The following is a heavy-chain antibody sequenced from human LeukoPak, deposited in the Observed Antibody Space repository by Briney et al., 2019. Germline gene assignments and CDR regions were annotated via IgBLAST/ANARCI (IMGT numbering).Heavy chain of an antibody. CDR2: INPNSGGT. CDR1: GYTFTGYY. D-gene: IGHD3-22*01. J-gene: IGHJ5*02. CDR3: ALPRRYDSSGYSFNWFDP. V-gene: IGHV1-2*04. Sequence: ASVKVSCKASGYTFTGYYMHWVRQAPGHGLEWMGWINPNSGGTNYAQKFQGWVTMTRDTSISTAYMELSRLRSDDTAVYYCALPRRYDSSGYSFNWFDPWGQGTLVTVSS.